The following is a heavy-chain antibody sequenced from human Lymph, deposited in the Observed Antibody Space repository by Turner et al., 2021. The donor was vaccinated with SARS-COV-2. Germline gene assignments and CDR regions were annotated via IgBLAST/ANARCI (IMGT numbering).Heavy chain of an antibody. CDR1: GFTFSSYA. CDR2: ISGSGGDT. J-gene: IGHJ4*02. D-gene: IGHD3-22*01. CDR3: AKGVRGAMIVVVIPYFDY. V-gene: IGHV3-23*01. Sequence: EVQLLESGGGLVQPGGSLRLSCVASGFTFSSYAMSWVRQAPGKGLEWVSAISGSGGDTYYADSVKGRFTISRDNSKNTLYLQMNSLRAEDTAVYYCAKGVRGAMIVVVIPYFDYWGQGTLVTVSS.